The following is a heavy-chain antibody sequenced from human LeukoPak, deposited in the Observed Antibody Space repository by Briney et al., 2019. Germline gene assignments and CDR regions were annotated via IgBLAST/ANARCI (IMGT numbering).Heavy chain of an antibody. D-gene: IGHD2-2*02. CDR1: GGTFSSYA. CDR3: ARGIVVVPAAILGTFDY. V-gene: IGHV1-69*01. Sequence: SVKVSCKASGGTFSSYAISWVRQAPGQGLEWMGGIIPIFGTANCAQKFQGRVTITADESTSTAYMELSSLRSEDTAVYYCARGIVVVPAAILGTFDYWGQGTLVTVSS. CDR2: IIPIFGTA. J-gene: IGHJ4*02.